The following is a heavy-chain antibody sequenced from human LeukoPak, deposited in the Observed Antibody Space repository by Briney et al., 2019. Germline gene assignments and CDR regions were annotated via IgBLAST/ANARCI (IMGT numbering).Heavy chain of an antibody. CDR3: ARVTRRGGSYNWFDP. V-gene: IGHV1-18*01. D-gene: IGHD2-15*01. J-gene: IGHJ5*02. CDR2: ISAYNGNT. Sequence: ASVKVSCKASGYTFTSYGISWVRQAPGQGLEWMGRISAYNGNTNYAQKLQGGVTMTTDTSTSTAYMELRSLRSDDTAVYYCARVTRRGGSYNWFDPWGQGTLVTVSS. CDR1: GYTFTSYG.